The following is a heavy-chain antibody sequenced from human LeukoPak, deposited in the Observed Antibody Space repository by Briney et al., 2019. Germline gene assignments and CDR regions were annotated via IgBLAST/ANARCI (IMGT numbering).Heavy chain of an antibody. CDR3: ARLRALAGYSSGYDAFDI. CDR1: GGSISSSSYS. V-gene: IGHV4-39*01. D-gene: IGHD6-19*01. Sequence: NPSETLSLTCTVSGGSISSSSYSWGWIRQPPGKGLEWTGSIYYSGSTYYNPSLKSRVTISVDTSKNQFSLKLSSVTAADTAVYYCARLRALAGYSSGYDAFDIWGQGTMVTVSS. J-gene: IGHJ3*02. CDR2: IYYSGST.